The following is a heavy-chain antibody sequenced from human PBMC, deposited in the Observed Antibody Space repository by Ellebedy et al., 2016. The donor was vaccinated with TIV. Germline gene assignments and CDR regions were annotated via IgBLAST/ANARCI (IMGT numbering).Heavy chain of an antibody. CDR3: ARDAARSGWISDY. D-gene: IGHD6-19*01. J-gene: IGHJ4*02. Sequence: GESLKISCVVSGFTFSTYAMRWFRQAPGKGLEWVSSLTTGGVTFYAESVKDRFTISRDSSQNTLYLQMNSLRVEDTAVYYCARDAARSGWISDYWGQGTLVTVSS. CDR2: LTTGGVT. V-gene: IGHV3-23*01. CDR1: GFTFSTYA.